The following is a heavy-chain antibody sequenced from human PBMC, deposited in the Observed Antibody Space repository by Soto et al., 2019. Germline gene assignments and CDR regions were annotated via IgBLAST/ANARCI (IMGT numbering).Heavy chain of an antibody. D-gene: IGHD6-13*01. J-gene: IGHJ4*02. CDR2: INWNGGST. CDR3: AKQAPYSNSWYEIDH. CDR1: GFTFDDYG. Sequence: AGGSLRLSCAASGFTFDDYGMSWVRQAPGKGLEWVSGINWNGGSTGYADSVKGRFTISRDNSKNTLYLQMNSLRAEDTAVYYCAKQAPYSNSWYEIDHWGQGTLVTVSS. V-gene: IGHV3-20*04.